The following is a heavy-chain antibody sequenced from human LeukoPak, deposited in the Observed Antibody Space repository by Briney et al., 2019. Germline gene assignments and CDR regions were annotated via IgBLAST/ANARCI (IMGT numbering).Heavy chain of an antibody. CDR1: GFTFSSYA. Sequence: PGGSLRLSCAVSGFTFSSYAMSWVRQAPGKGLDWVSAISGSGGSTYYADSVKGRFTISRDNSKNTLYLQMNSLRAEDTAVYYCAKGRDSSGYYPLFDYWGQGTLVTVSS. J-gene: IGHJ4*02. V-gene: IGHV3-23*01. D-gene: IGHD3-22*01. CDR2: ISGSGGST. CDR3: AKGRDSSGYYPLFDY.